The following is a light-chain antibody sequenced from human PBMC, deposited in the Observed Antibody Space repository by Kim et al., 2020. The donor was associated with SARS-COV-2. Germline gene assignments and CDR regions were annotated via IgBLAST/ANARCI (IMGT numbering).Light chain of an antibody. CDR1: SSDVGGYNH. Sequence: GQSITISCTGTSSDVGGYNHVSWYQQHPGKAPKLMIYDVSQWPSGVSNRFSGSKSGNTASLTISWLQAEDEADYYCSSLTSSITYVFGTGTQLTVL. CDR2: DVS. CDR3: SSLTSSITYV. V-gene: IGLV2-14*04. J-gene: IGLJ1*01.